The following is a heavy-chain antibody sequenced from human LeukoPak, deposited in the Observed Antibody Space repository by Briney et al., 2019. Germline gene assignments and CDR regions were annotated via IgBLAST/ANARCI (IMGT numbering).Heavy chain of an antibody. D-gene: IGHD2-15*01. V-gene: IGHV1-69*04. J-gene: IGHJ4*02. CDR1: GGTFSSYA. CDR3: ASQYCSGGSCYPYYFDY. Sequence: ASVKVSCKASGGTFSSYAISWVRQAPGQGLEWMGRIIPILGIANYAQKFQGRVTITADKSTSTAYMELSSLRSEDTAVYYCASQYCSGGSCYPYYFDYWGQGTLVTVSP. CDR2: IIPILGIA.